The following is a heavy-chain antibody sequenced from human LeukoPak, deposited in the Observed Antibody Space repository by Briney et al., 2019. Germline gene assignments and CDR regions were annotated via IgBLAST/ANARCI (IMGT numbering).Heavy chain of an antibody. V-gene: IGHV3-73*01. Sequence: XSXXAMXWVXQASXKELEWVGRIRSKANSYATAYAASVKGRFTISRDDSKNTAYLQMNSLKTEDTAVYYCTRHLSTGYWGQGTLVTVSS. CDR2: IRSKANSYAT. J-gene: IGHJ4*02. CDR3: TRHLSTGY. CDR1: XSXXA. D-gene: IGHD2-2*01.